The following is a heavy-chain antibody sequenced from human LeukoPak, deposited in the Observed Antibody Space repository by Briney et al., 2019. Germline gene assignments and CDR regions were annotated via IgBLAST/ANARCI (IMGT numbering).Heavy chain of an antibody. J-gene: IGHJ4*02. D-gene: IGHD1-26*01. CDR1: GFALSTNA. V-gene: IGHV3-23*01. Sequence: GGSLRLSCLTSGFALSTNAMSWVRQAPGKGLEWISGISGSGASTYYADSVKGRFTISRDDSRNTLYLRMNSLRGDDTAVYYCAKDVGKWESLHFFDYWGQGTLVTVSS. CDR3: AKDVGKWESLHFFDY. CDR2: ISGSGAST.